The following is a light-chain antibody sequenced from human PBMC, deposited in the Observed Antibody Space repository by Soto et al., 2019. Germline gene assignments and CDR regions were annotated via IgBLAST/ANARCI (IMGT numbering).Light chain of an antibody. Sequence: QSVLTQPASVSGSPGQSITISCTGTSSDVGGYNHVSWYQQHPGKAPKLMIYEVSNRPSGVSNRFSGSKSGNTASLTISGLQAEDEADYYCSSYTSSSTHVVFGGGTKVTVL. CDR3: SSYTSSSTHVV. V-gene: IGLV2-14*01. CDR2: EVS. CDR1: SSDVGGYNH. J-gene: IGLJ2*01.